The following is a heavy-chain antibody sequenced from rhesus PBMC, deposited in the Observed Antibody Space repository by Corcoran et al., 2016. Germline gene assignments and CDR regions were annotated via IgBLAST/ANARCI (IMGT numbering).Heavy chain of an antibody. D-gene: IGHD3-34*01. CDR3: ARSLGVYGLDS. CDR1: GFSISTSGMG. CDR2: IYWDDDK. V-gene: IGHV2-174*01. J-gene: IGHJ6*01. Sequence: QVTLKESGPALDKPTKTLTRTCTFSGFSISTSGMGVGWFRQPPGKALEWLALIYWDDDKYYSTSLTSRLTISKDTSKNQVVLTMTNMDPVDTATYYCARSLGVYGLDSWGQGVVVTVSS.